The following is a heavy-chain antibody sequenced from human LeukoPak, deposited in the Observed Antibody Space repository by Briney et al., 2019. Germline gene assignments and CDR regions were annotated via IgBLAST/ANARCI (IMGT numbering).Heavy chain of an antibody. V-gene: IGHV3-66*01. CDR2: IYSGGST. D-gene: IGHD1-1*01. CDR1: GFTVSSNY. CDR3: ARDLCTTGLNYYYYYGMDV. Sequence: PGGSLRLSCAAPGFTVSSNYMSWVRQAPGKGLEWVSVIYSGGSTYYADSVKGRFTISRDNSKNTLYLQMNSLRAEDTAVYYCARDLCTTGLNYYYYYGMDVWGQGTTVTVSS. J-gene: IGHJ6*02.